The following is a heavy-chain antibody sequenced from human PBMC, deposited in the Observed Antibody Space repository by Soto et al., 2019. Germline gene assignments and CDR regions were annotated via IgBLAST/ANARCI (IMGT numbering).Heavy chain of an antibody. D-gene: IGHD1-1*01. CDR3: ARGAGNYFDY. J-gene: IGHJ4*02. V-gene: IGHV3-9*01. Sequence: GGSLRLSCAAAGFTFDDYAMHWVRQAPGKGLEWVSSISWNSGSVGYADSVRGRFTISRDSAKSSLYLQVNSLRAEDTALYFCARGAGNYFDYWGQGTLVTVSS. CDR1: GFTFDDYA. CDR2: ISWNSGSV.